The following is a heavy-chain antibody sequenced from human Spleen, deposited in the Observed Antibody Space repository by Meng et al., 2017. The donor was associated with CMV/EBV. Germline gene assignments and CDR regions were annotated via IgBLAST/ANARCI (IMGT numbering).Heavy chain of an antibody. D-gene: IGHD5-12*01. CDR3: AKTRNGYGGQDY. Sequence: GESLKISCVASGFAFGAYTMSWVRQSAEKGLGSVAMVSAIDDSTYYADFVKGRFIISRDNSKNTVSLEMRSLTVEDTAIYYCAKTRNGYGGQDYWGQGALVTVSS. CDR2: VSAIDDST. CDR1: GFAFGAYT. V-gene: IGHV3-23*01. J-gene: IGHJ4*02.